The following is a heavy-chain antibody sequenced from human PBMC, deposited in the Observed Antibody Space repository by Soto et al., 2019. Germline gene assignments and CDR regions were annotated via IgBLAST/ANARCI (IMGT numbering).Heavy chain of an antibody. Sequence: GGSLRLSCAASGFTFRIYYMTWVRQAPGEGLEWISYISRAGDYTDYADSVKGRFTISRDNARNSLFLQMNSLRVEDTAVYYCVRANWNVDYWGRGTLVTVSS. CDR1: GFTFRIYY. V-gene: IGHV3-11*06. CDR2: ISRAGDYT. CDR3: VRANWNVDY. J-gene: IGHJ4*02. D-gene: IGHD1-1*01.